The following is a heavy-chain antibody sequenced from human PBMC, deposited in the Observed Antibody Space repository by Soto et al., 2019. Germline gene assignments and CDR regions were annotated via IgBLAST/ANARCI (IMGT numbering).Heavy chain of an antibody. V-gene: IGHV4-30-2*01. CDR1: SGYISSGGYS. CDR3: ARDYYYGSGSSSWFDP. D-gene: IGHD3-10*01. Sequence: SETLSLTCAVSSGYISSGGYSWSWIRQPPGKGLEWIGYIYHSGSTYYNPSLKSRVTISVDRSKNQFSLKLSSVTAADTAVYYCARDYYYGSGSSSWFDPWGQGTLVTVSS. CDR2: IYHSGST. J-gene: IGHJ5*02.